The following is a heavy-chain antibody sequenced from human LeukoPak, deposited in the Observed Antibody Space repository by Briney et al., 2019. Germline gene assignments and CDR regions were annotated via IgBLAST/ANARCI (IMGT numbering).Heavy chain of an antibody. CDR2: ISGSGGST. V-gene: IGHV3-23*01. Sequence: GGSLRLSCAASGFTFSSYAMSWVRQAPGKGLEWVSAISGSGGSTYYADSVKGRFTISRDNSKNTLYLQMNSLRAEDTAVYYCAKGDFWSGYYYYMDVWGKGTTVTVSS. J-gene: IGHJ6*03. D-gene: IGHD3-3*01. CDR1: GFTFSSYA. CDR3: AKGDFWSGYYYYMDV.